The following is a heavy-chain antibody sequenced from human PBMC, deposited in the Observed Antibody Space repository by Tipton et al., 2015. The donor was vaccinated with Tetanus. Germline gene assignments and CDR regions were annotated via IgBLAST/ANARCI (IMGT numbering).Heavy chain of an antibody. CDR2: ITSGSDYI. D-gene: IGHD6-13*01. J-gene: IGHJ4*02. CDR1: GFTFSSYS. CDR3: ARISKLAATGTSDY. Sequence: AASGFTFSSYSFNWVRQAPGKGLEWVSSITSGSDYIYYGDSVKGRFTISRDNAKSSLYLQMDSLRAGDTAVYYCARISKLAATGTSDYWGQGTLVIVSS. V-gene: IGHV3-21*01.